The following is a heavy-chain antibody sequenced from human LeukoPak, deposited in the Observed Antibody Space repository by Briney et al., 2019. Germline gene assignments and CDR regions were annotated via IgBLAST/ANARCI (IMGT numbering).Heavy chain of an antibody. D-gene: IGHD1-7*01. CDR2: IRSKANSYAT. CDR3: TRQRAGTTYSNWFDP. Sequence: GGSLTLSCAASGFTFSGSAMHWVRQASGKGLEWVGRIRSKANSYATAYAASVKGRFTISRDDSKNTAYLQMNSLKTEDTAVYYCTRQRAGTTYSNWFDPWGQGTLVTVSS. V-gene: IGHV3-73*01. J-gene: IGHJ5*02. CDR1: GFTFSGSA.